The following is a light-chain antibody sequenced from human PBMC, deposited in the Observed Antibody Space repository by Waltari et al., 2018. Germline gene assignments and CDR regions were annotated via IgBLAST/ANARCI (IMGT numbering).Light chain of an antibody. Sequence: DIVLTQSPDSLAVSLGERATINCKSSQSFLYSSTNKNYLAWYQQKPGQPPKLLIYWASTRESGVPDRFSGSGSGADFTLTISSLQAEDVAVYYCQQYYSTPPITFGQGTRLEIK. CDR2: WAS. CDR1: QSFLYSSTNKNY. CDR3: QQYYSTPPIT. J-gene: IGKJ5*01. V-gene: IGKV4-1*01.